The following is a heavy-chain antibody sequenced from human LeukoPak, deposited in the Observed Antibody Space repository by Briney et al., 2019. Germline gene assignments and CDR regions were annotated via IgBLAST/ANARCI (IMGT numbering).Heavy chain of an antibody. V-gene: IGHV3-23*01. J-gene: IGHJ5*02. CDR3: AKDALYYDILTGFSPNGWFDP. CDR2: ISGSGGST. D-gene: IGHD3-9*01. Sequence: GGSLRLSCAASGFIFRSYWMHWLRHPPGKGREGVSAISGSGGSTYYADSVKGRFTNSRDNSKNTLYLQMNSLRAEDTAVYYCAKDALYYDILTGFSPNGWFDPWGQGALVTVSS. CDR1: GFIFRSYW.